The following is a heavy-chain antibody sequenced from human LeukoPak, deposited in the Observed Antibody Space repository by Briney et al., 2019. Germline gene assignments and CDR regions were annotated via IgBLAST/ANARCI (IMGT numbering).Heavy chain of an antibody. D-gene: IGHD3-22*01. CDR3: ARVLRYDDSSGYYAY. J-gene: IGHJ4*02. V-gene: IGHV1-2*02. CDR2: INPNSGGT. Sequence: ASVKVSCKPSGYTFTGYYMHWVRQAPGQGLEWMGWINPNSGGTNYAQAPQGRVTMTRDTSISIVYMELSGLRTDDTAVYYCARVLRYDDSSGYYAYWGQGTLVTVSS. CDR1: GYTFTGYY.